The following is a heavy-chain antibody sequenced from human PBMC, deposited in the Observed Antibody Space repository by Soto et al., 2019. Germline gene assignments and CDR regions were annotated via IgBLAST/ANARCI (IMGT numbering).Heavy chain of an antibody. CDR1: GLTFSDYW. CDR2: IKFDGSIT. J-gene: IGHJ6*02. Sequence: EVQLVESGGGLVQPGGSLRLSCVASGLTFSDYWRHWVRQAPGKGLVWVSRIKFDGSITSHADSVKGRFTISRDNARTTVHLPINSLRAEDTGVYYCARGLRNYYGVDVWGQGTTVTVSS. D-gene: IGHD4-17*01. V-gene: IGHV3-74*01. CDR3: ARGLRNYYGVDV.